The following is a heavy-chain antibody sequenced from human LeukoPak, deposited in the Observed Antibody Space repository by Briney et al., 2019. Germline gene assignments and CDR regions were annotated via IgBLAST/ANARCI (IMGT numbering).Heavy chain of an antibody. J-gene: IGHJ4*02. Sequence: HPGGSLRLSCAASAFTFSNYAMNWVRQAPGKGLEWVSAITGSGGSTFYADSVKGRFTISRDNSKNTLYLQMNSLRAEDTAVYYCAKDLVGGYARGFDHWGQGTLVTVSS. V-gene: IGHV3-23*01. CDR3: AKDLVGGYARGFDH. D-gene: IGHD5-12*01. CDR2: ITGSGGST. CDR1: AFTFSNYA.